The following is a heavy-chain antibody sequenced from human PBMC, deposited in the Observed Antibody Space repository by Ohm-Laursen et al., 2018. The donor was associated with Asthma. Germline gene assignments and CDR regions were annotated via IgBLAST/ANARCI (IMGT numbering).Heavy chain of an antibody. D-gene: IGHD3-3*01. CDR2: TNPNSGDT. Sequence: ASVKVSCKASGYTFADYHMHWVRQAPGQGPEWMGRTNPNSGDTKYVQKFQGRVTMTRDTSITTAYMELSRLRSADAAVYYCAAIFASGGHYAYWGQGTLVTVSS. J-gene: IGHJ4*02. CDR3: AAIFASGGHYAY. CDR1: GYTFADYH. V-gene: IGHV1-2*06.